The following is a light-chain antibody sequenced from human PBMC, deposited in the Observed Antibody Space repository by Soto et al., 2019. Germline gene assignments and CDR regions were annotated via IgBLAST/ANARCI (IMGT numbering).Light chain of an antibody. CDR3: AAWDDRLNGPYVV. J-gene: IGLJ2*01. CDR2: SNN. Sequence: QSALTQPPSASGTPGQRVTISCSGSSSNIGSNTVNWYQQLPGTAPKLLIYSNNQRPSGVPDRFSGSKSGTSASLAISGLQSEDEADYYCAAWDDRLNGPYVVFGGGTKLTVL. V-gene: IGLV1-44*01. CDR1: SSNIGSNT.